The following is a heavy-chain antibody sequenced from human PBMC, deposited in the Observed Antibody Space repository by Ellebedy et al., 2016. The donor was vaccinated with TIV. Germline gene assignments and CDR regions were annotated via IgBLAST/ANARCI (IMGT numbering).Heavy chain of an antibody. CDR3: ARVVYNWFDP. CDR1: GGSFSGYY. CDR2: INHSGST. J-gene: IGHJ5*02. V-gene: IGHV4-34*01. Sequence: SETLSLTXAVYGGSFSGYYWSWIRQPPGKGLEWIGEINHSGSTNYNPSLKSRVTISVDTSKNQFSLKLSSVTAADTAVYYCARVVYNWFDPWGQGTLVTVSS. D-gene: IGHD3-10*01.